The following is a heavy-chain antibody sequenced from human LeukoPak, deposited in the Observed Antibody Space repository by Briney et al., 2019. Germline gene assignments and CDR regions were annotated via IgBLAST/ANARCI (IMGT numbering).Heavy chain of an antibody. D-gene: IGHD2-21*02. CDR3: ARYRNCGSDCYDAFDI. Sequence: SETLSLTCTVSGGSISSSSYYWGWIRQPPGKGLEWIGSIYYSGSTYYNPSLKSRVTISVDTSKNQFSLKLNSVTAADTAVYYCARYRNCGSDCYDAFDIWGQGTMVTVSS. CDR2: IYYSGST. V-gene: IGHV4-39*07. J-gene: IGHJ3*02. CDR1: GGSISSSSYY.